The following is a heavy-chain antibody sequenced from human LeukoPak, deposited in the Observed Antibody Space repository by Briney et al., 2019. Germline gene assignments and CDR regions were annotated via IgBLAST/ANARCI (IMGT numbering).Heavy chain of an antibody. V-gene: IGHV1-18*01. CDR1: GYTFTSYG. Sequence: ASVKVSCKASGYTFTSYGISWVRQAPGQGLEWMGWISAYNGNTNYAQKLQGRVTMTTDTSTSTAYMELRSLRSDDTAVYYCARDHYSAAADYYYGMDVWGQGTTVTVSS. CDR2: ISAYNGNT. CDR3: ARDHYSAAADYYYGMDV. J-gene: IGHJ6*02. D-gene: IGHD6-13*01.